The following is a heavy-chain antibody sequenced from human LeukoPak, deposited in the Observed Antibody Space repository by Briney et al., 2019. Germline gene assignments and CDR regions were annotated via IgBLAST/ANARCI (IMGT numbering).Heavy chain of an antibody. CDR3: ATVPSWDYYYYMDV. V-gene: IGHV3-53*01. CDR1: GFTVSSIY. D-gene: IGHD3-16*01. CDR2: IYSGGSA. J-gene: IGHJ6*03. Sequence: AGGSLRLSRAASGFTVSSIYMSGVPQAPGKGRECGSVIYSGGSAYYADSLKGRFTISRDNCKNTLYLQMHSLRAEATAVYYCATVPSWDYYYYMDVWGKGTTVTVSS.